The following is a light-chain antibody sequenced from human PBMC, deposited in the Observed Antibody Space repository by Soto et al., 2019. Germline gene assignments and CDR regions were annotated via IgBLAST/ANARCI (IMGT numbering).Light chain of an antibody. CDR3: QQYNSYPLT. CDR2: KAS. Sequence: DIQLTQSPSTLSASVGDRVTITCRASQSISSWLAWYQQKLGKAPKLLIHKASSLESGVPSRFSGSGSGTEFTLTINSLQPGDFATYHCQQYNSYPLTFGGGTNVEIK. V-gene: IGKV1-5*03. J-gene: IGKJ4*01. CDR1: QSISSW.